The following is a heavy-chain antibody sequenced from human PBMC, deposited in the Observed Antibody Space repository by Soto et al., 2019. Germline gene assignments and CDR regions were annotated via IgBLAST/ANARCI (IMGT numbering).Heavy chain of an antibody. J-gene: IGHJ4*02. CDR3: ARHGVGDILTGQPDY. V-gene: IGHV5-51*01. Sequence: EVQLVQSGAEVKKPGESLKISCKGSGYSFTSYWIGWVRQMPGKGLEWMGIIYPGDSDTRYSPSFQGKVTISADKSISTASLQWSSLKASDTAMYACARHGVGDILTGQPDYWGQGTLVNVSS. CDR2: IYPGDSDT. D-gene: IGHD3-9*01. CDR1: GYSFTSYW.